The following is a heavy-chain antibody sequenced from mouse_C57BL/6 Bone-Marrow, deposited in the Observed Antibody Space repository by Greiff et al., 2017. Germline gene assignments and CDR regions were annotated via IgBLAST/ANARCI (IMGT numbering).Heavy chain of an antibody. V-gene: IGHV5-4*01. CDR2: ISDGGSST. D-gene: IGHD2-4*01. J-gene: IGHJ3*01. Sequence: EVQLVESGGGLVKPGGSLKLSCAASGFTFSSYAMSWVRQTPENRLEWVATISDGGSSTYYPDNVKGRFTISRDNAKNNRYLQMSHLKSEDTAMYYCARDGDYDPFDYWGQGTLVTVSA. CDR3: ARDGDYDPFDY. CDR1: GFTFSSYA.